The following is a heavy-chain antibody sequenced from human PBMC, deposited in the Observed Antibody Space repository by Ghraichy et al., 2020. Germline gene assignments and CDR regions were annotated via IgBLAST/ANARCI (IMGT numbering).Heavy chain of an antibody. J-gene: IGHJ2*01. V-gene: IGHV4-30-2*01. CDR1: GGSISSGGYS. CDR2: IYHSGST. Sequence: SETLSLTCAVSGGSISSGGYSWSWIRQPPGKGLEWIGYIYHSGSTYYNPSLKSRVTISVDRSKNQFSLKLSSVTAADTAVYYCARGSTIFGVVDWYFDLWGRGTLVTVSS. CDR3: ARGSTIFGVVDWYFDL. D-gene: IGHD3-3*01.